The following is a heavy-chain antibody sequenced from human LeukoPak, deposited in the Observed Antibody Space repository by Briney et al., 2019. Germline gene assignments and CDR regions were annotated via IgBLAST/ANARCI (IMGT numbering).Heavy chain of an antibody. V-gene: IGHV3-30-3*01. CDR2: ISYDGSNK. Sequence: GGSLRLSCAASGFTFSSYAMHWVRQAPGKGLEWVAVISYDGSNKYYADSVNGRFTISRDNSKNTQYPQMNSLRAEDTAVYYGARDSRRYSRRYYGMDVWGQGTTVTVSS. CDR1: GFTFSSYA. J-gene: IGHJ6*02. D-gene: IGHD6-13*01. CDR3: ARDSRRYSRRYYGMDV.